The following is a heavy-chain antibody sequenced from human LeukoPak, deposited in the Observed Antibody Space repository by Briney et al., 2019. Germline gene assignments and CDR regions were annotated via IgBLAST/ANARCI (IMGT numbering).Heavy chain of an antibody. J-gene: IGHJ4*02. CDR3: ARGPPYYYCSGSYYKH. CDR2: INHSGST. Sequence: SETLSLTCAVYGGSFSGYYWRWIRQPPGKGVEWIGEINHSGSTNYNPSLKSRVTISVDTSKNQFSLKLSSVTAADTAVYYCARGPPYYYCSGSYYKHWGQGTLVTVSS. CDR1: GGSFSGYY. D-gene: IGHD3-10*01. V-gene: IGHV4-34*01.